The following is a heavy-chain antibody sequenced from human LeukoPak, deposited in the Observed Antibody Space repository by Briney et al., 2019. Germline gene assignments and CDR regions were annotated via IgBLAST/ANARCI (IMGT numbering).Heavy chain of an antibody. CDR2: IDTDGSIT. V-gene: IGHV3-74*01. CDR3: VRVLGGRYGY. Sequence: GGSLRLSCAASGFTFGNYWMHWVRQVPGKGLVWVSRIDTDGSITNYADSARSRFTISRDNARNNLYLQMNSLRAEDTAVYYCVRVLGGRYGYWGQGTLVTVSS. D-gene: IGHD1-26*01. CDR1: GFTFGNYW. J-gene: IGHJ4*02.